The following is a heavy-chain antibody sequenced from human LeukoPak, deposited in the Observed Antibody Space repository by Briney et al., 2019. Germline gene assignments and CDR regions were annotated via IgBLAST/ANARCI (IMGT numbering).Heavy chain of an antibody. CDR1: GFTFSSYG. CDR3: AKDLSRAVAGVSGTEYFQH. CDR2: IRYDGSNK. D-gene: IGHD6-19*01. V-gene: IGHV3-30*02. J-gene: IGHJ1*01. Sequence: GGSLRLSCAASGFTFSSYGMHWVRQAPGKGLEWVAFIRYDGSNKYYADSVKGRFTISRDNSKNTLYLQMNSLRAEDTAVYYCAKDLSRAVAGVSGTEYFQHWGQGTLVTVSS.